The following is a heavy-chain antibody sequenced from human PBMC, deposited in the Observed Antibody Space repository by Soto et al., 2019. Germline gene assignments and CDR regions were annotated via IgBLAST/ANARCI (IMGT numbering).Heavy chain of an antibody. V-gene: IGHV3-23*01. CDR3: ANSITIFPALI. CDR2: ISGSGGST. Sequence: GGFLRLSCAASGFTFSSYAMSWVRQAPGKGLEWVSAISGSGGSTYYADSVKGRFTISRDNSKNTLYLQMNSLRAEDTAVYYCANSITIFPALIWGQGTMVTVSS. J-gene: IGHJ3*02. D-gene: IGHD3-9*01. CDR1: GFTFSSYA.